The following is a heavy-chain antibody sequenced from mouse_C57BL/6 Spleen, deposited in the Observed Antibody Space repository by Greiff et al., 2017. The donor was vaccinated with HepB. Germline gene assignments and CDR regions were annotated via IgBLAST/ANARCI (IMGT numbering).Heavy chain of an antibody. J-gene: IGHJ3*01. CDR3: ARSRPAWFAY. CDR1: GYTFTSYW. V-gene: IGHV1-69*01. Sequence: VQLQQPGAELVMPGASVKLSCQASGYTFTSYWMHWVKQRPGQGLEWIGEIDPSDSYTNYNQKFKGKSTLTVDKSSSTAYMQLSSLTSEDSAVYYCARSRPAWFAYWGQGTLVTVSA. CDR2: IDPSDSYT.